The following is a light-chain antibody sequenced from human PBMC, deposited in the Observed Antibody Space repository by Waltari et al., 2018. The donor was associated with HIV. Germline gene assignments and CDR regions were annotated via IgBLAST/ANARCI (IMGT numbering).Light chain of an antibody. J-gene: IGLJ3*02. CDR3: LAFDVGLGHWV. V-gene: IGLV1-40*01. CDR1: WATIGSLNN. Sequence: QSPLTQPASVSGAPGQRITISCTGHWATIGSLNNVHWYQQLPGAAPKLLIYDNSNRPSGVPDRFSASKSGPSASLTIAGLQAEDEADYFCLAFDVGLGHWVFVEGAKLTVL. CDR2: DNS.